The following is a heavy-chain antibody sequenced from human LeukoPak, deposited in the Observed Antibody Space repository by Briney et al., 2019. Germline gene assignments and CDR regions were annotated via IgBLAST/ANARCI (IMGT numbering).Heavy chain of an antibody. CDR3: ARDRGYSYVVYYGMDV. CDR1: GFTVSSNY. Sequence: GGSLRLSCAASGFTVSSNYMSWVRQAPGKGLEWVSVIYSGGSTYYADSVKGRFTISRDNSKNTLYLQMNSLRAEDTAVYYCARDRGYSYVVYYGMDVWGQGTTVTVSS. V-gene: IGHV3-53*01. D-gene: IGHD5-18*01. J-gene: IGHJ6*02. CDR2: IYSGGST.